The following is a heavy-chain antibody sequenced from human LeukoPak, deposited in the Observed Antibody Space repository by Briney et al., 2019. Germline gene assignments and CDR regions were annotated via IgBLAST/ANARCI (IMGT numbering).Heavy chain of an antibody. CDR1: GGSISSYY. CDR3: ARDLGAYYFDY. D-gene: IGHD3-16*01. V-gene: IGHV4-59*01. CDR2: IYYSGST. Sequence: SETLSLTCTVSGGSISSYYWSWIRQPPGKGLEWIGYIYYSGSTNYNPSLKSRVTISVGTSKNQFSLKLSSVTAADTAVYYCARDLGAYYFDYWGQGTLVTVSS. J-gene: IGHJ4*02.